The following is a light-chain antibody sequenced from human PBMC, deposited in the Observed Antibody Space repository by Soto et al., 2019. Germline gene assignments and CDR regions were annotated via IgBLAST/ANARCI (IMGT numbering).Light chain of an antibody. Sequence: ELVMTQSPATRSVSPGERATLSCRASQSVSSNLAWYQQKPGQAPRLLIYGASTRATGIPARFSGSGSGTEFTLTISSLQSEDFAVYYCQQYNNWWKFGQGTKVEIK. CDR1: QSVSSN. CDR2: GAS. V-gene: IGKV3-15*01. J-gene: IGKJ1*01. CDR3: QQYNNWWK.